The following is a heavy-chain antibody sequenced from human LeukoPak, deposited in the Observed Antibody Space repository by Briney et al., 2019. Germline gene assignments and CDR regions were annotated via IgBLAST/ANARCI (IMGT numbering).Heavy chain of an antibody. V-gene: IGHV3-30-3*01. CDR2: ISYDGSNK. J-gene: IGHJ4*02. CDR3: AREVGPGRFDY. CDR1: GFTFSSYA. Sequence: GGSLRLSCAASGFTFSSYAMHWVRQAPGKGLEWVAVISYDGSNKYCADSVKGRFTISRDNSKNTLYLQMNSLRAEDTAVYYCAREVGPGRFDYWGQGTLVTVSS. D-gene: IGHD3-10*01.